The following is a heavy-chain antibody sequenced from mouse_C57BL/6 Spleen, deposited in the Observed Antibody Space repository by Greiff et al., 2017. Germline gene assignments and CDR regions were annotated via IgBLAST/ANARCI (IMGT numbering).Heavy chain of an antibody. V-gene: IGHV1-18*01. CDR2: INPNNGGT. Sequence: EVQLKESGPELVKPGASVKIPCKASGYTFTDYNMDWVKQSHGKSLEWIGDINPNNGGTIYNQKFKGKATLTVDKSSSTAYMELRSLTSEDTAVYYCASSPPHDYGFAYWGQGTLVTVSA. D-gene: IGHD2-4*01. CDR3: ASSPPHDYGFAY. J-gene: IGHJ3*01. CDR1: GYTFTDYN.